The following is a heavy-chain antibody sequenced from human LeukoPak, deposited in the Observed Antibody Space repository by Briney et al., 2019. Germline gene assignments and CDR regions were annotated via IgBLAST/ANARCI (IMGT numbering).Heavy chain of an antibody. J-gene: IGHJ3*02. CDR2: IYYSGST. CDR3: ARDRAHYYDSSGDDAFDI. D-gene: IGHD3-22*01. V-gene: IGHV4-30-4*01. CDR1: GGSFSSGDYY. Sequence: SETLSLTCTVSGGSFSSGDYYWSWIRQPPGKGLEWIGYIYYSGSTYYNPSLKSRVTISVDTSKNQFSLKLSSVTAADTAVYYCARDRAHYYDSSGDDAFDIWGQGTMVTVSS.